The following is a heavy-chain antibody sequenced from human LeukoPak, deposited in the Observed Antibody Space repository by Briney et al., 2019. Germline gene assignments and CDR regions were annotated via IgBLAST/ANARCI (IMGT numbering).Heavy chain of an antibody. J-gene: IGHJ3*02. D-gene: IGHD3-22*01. CDR3: ARGDYYDSSGYLGDAFDI. CDR1: GGTFSSYA. CDR2: ISAYNGNT. Sequence: GASVKVSCKASGGTFSSYAISWVRQAPGQGLEWMGWISAYNGNTNYAQKLQGRVTMTTDTSTSTAYMELRSLRSDDTAVYYCARGDYYDSSGYLGDAFDIWGQGTMVTVSS. V-gene: IGHV1-18*01.